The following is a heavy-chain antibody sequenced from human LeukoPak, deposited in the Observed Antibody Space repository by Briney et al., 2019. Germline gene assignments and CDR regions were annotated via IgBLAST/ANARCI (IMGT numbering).Heavy chain of an antibody. Sequence: SGPTLANPTQTLTLTCTFSGFSLTTSGVGVGWIRQPPGKALEWLALIYWDGDERYSPSLQSRLTTTTDTSKNQVVLTMTNMDPVDTATYYCAHKNGRGGAFDIWGQGTMVTVSS. CDR2: IYWDGDE. V-gene: IGHV2-5*02. J-gene: IGHJ3*02. D-gene: IGHD1-1*01. CDR1: GFSLTTSGVG. CDR3: AHKNGRGGAFDI.